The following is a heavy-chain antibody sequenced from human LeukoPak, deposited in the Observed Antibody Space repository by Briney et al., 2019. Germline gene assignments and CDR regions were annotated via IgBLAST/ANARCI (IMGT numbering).Heavy chain of an antibody. CDR2: ISGSGGNT. CDR1: GFTFSSYG. V-gene: IGHV3-23*01. Sequence: GGSLRLSCAASGFTFSSYGMNWVRQAPGKGLEWVSVISGSGGNTYYADSVKGRFTISRDNSKNTLYLQMNSLRAEDTAVYYCAKDEIGRRGIAVAGILGFDYWGQGTLVTVSS. J-gene: IGHJ4*02. D-gene: IGHD6-19*01. CDR3: AKDEIGRRGIAVAGILGFDY.